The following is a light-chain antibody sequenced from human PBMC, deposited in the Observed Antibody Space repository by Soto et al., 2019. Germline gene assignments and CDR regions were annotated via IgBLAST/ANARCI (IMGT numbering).Light chain of an antibody. CDR1: SSNIGAGYD. Sequence: QSVLTQPPSVSGAPGQRVTISCTGSSSNIGAGYDVHWYQQIPGTAPKLLIYDNNNRPSGVPDRFSGSKSGTSASLAITGLQAKDEADYYCQSYDSSLSAFYVFGTGTKLTVL. CDR2: DNN. CDR3: QSYDSSLSAFYV. J-gene: IGLJ1*01. V-gene: IGLV1-40*01.